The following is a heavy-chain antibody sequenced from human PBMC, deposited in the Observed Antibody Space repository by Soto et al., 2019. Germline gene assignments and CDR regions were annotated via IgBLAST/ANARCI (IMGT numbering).Heavy chain of an antibody. CDR2: INPNSGGT. D-gene: IGHD1-7*01. V-gene: IGHV1-2*04. J-gene: IGHJ6*03. Sequence: ASVKVSCKASGYTFAGYYMHWVRQAPGQGLEWMGWINPNSGGTNYAQKFQGWVTMTRDTSISTAYMELSRLRSDDTAVYDCARGTYYYYYMDVWGKGTTVTVSS. CDR1: GYTFAGYY. CDR3: ARGTYYYYYMDV.